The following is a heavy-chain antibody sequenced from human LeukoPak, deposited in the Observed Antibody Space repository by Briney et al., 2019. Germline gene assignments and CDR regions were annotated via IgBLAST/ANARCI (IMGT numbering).Heavy chain of an antibody. CDR2: ISYDGSNK. V-gene: IGHV3-30*04. CDR1: GFTFSSYA. CDR3: ARDLSGSGSYYSPFMDV. Sequence: GGSLRLSCAASGFTFSSYAMHWVRQAPGKGLEWVALISYDGSNKYYADSVKGRFTISRDNPKNTLYLQMNSLRAEDTAVYYCARDLSGSGSYYSPFMDVWGQGTTVTVSS. J-gene: IGHJ6*02. D-gene: IGHD3-10*01.